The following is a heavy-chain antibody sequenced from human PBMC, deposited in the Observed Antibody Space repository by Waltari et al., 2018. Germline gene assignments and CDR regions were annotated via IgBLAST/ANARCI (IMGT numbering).Heavy chain of an antibody. D-gene: IGHD6-6*01. J-gene: IGHJ4*02. Sequence: QLQLQESGPGLVKPSETLSLTCTVSGGSISSSSYYWGWIRQPPGKGLEWSGSIYYSGSTYYNPSLKSRVPISVDTSKNQFSLKLSSVTAADTAVYYCARRGYSSSSPFDYWGQGTLVTVSS. CDR3: ARRGYSSSSPFDY. CDR1: GGSISSSSYY. V-gene: IGHV4-39*01. CDR2: IYYSGST.